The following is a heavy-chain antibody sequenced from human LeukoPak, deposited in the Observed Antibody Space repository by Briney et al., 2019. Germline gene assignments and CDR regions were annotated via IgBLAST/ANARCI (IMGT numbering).Heavy chain of an antibody. CDR3: ARDVITSPYNWFDP. CDR2: IVVGSGNT. Sequence: SVKVSCKASGFTFTSSAMQWVRQARGQRLEWIGWIVVGSGNTNYAQKFQERVTITRDMSTSTAYMELRSLRSDDTAVYYCARDVITSPYNWFDPWGQGTLVTVSS. V-gene: IGHV1-58*02. D-gene: IGHD3-16*01. CDR1: GFTFTSSA. J-gene: IGHJ5*02.